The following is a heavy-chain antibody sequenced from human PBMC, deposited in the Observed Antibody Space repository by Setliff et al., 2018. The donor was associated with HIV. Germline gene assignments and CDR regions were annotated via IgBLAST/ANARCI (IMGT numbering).Heavy chain of an antibody. CDR3: ARDHPYFCSSTSCSFLDY. J-gene: IGHJ4*02. CDR2: ISPNSGGT. Sequence: ASVKVSCKTSGYTFPDYYLHWVRQAPGQGLEWMGRISPNSGGTNYAQKFQGRVTMTRDTSINTVYVELSSLRSDDTAVYYCARDHPYFCSSTSCSFLDYWGQGTLVTVPQ. CDR1: GYTFPDYY. V-gene: IGHV1-2*06. D-gene: IGHD2-2*01.